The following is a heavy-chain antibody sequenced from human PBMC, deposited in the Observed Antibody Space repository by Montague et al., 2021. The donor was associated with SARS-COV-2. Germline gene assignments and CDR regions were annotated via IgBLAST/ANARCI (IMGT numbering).Heavy chain of an antibody. V-gene: IGHV4-34*01. CDR3: ARGRGGITMILVVIGYSYYFDY. Sequence: SETLSLTCAVYGGSFNAYYWSWIRRPPGKGLEWIGQVNHSGSTNYNPSLKSRGTIPVDTSKNDFSLQLRSVTAADTAVYYCARGRGGITMILVVIGYSYYFDYWGQGTLVTVSS. J-gene: IGHJ4*02. CDR2: VNHSGST. CDR1: GGSFNAYY. D-gene: IGHD3-22*01.